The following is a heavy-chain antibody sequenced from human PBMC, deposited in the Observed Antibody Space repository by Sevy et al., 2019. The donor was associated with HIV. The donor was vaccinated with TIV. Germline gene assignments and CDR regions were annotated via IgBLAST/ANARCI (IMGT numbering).Heavy chain of an antibody. J-gene: IGHJ4*02. Sequence: GGSLRLSCAASGFTFSSYAMSWVRQAPGKGLEWVSAISDSGDSTHYADSVKGRFTISRDNSKNTLYLQMNSLRAEDTAVYYCAKVGTMVQGAAPFDYWGQGTLVTVSS. CDR3: AKVGTMVQGAAPFDY. D-gene: IGHD3-10*01. CDR2: ISDSGDST. CDR1: GFTFSSYA. V-gene: IGHV3-23*01.